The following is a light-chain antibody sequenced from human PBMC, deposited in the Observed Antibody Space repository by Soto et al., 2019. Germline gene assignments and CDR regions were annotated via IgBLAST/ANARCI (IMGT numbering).Light chain of an antibody. CDR2: EVT. J-gene: IGLJ7*01. V-gene: IGLV2-14*01. Sequence: QSVLTQPASVSGSPGQSITISCTGTSSDIGSYKYVSWFQLHPGKAPKLMIYEVTNRPSGVSTRFSGSKSGNTASLTISGLQAEDEADYYCSSYTTSSTIVFGGGTQLTVL. CDR1: SSDIGSYKY. CDR3: SSYTTSSTIV.